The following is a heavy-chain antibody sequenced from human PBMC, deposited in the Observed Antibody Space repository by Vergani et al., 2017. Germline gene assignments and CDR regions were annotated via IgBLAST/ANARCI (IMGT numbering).Heavy chain of an antibody. D-gene: IGHD2-15*01. Sequence: VEAGGGLVQPGGSLRLSCTASGFTFQAFAFHWVRQAPGKGLEWVAFIRYDGSNKYYADSVKGRFTISRDNSKNTLFLQMNSLRAEATAVYYCARISGGSAPYLHYWGQGTQVTVSS. CDR1: GFTFQAFA. CDR2: IRYDGSNK. CDR3: ARISGGSAPYLHY. V-gene: IGHV3-30*02. J-gene: IGHJ4*02.